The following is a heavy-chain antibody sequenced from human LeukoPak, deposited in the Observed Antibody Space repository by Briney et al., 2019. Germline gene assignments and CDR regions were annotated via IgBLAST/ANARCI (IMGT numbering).Heavy chain of an antibody. CDR2: INHSGST. D-gene: IGHD3-10*02. J-gene: IGHJ2*01. CDR3: ARCLFGELLGLWYFDL. CDR1: GGSFSGYY. Sequence: SETLSLTCAVYGGSFSGYYWSWIRQPPGKGLEWIGEINHSGSTNYNPSLKSRVTIPVDTSKNQFSLKLSSVTAADTAVYYCARCLFGELLGLWYFDLWGRGTLVTVSS. V-gene: IGHV4-34*01.